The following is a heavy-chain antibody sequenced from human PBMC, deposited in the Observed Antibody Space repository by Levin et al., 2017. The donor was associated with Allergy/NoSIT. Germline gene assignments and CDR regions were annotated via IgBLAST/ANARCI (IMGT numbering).Heavy chain of an antibody. CDR2: INPNSGGT. D-gene: IGHD2-2*01. CDR1: GYTFTGYY. Sequence: VKVSCKASGYTFTGYYMHWVRQAPGQGLEWMGWINPNSGGTNYAQKFQGRVTMTRDTSISTAYMELSRLRSDDTAVYYCARSGTRVVVPAASADLSDYWGQGTLVTVSS. CDR3: ARSGTRVVVPAASADLSDY. V-gene: IGHV1-2*02. J-gene: IGHJ4*02.